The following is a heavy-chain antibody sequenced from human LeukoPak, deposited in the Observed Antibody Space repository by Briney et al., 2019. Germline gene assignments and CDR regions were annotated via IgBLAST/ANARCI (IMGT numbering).Heavy chain of an antibody. CDR1: GFILTTYD. CDR2: ISGSDSSI. Sequence: GGSLRLSCAASGFILTTYDMNWVRQAPGKGLEWVSFISGSDSSIYYADSVKGRFTISRDNAKNALYLQMNSLRAEDTAVYYCARRLDSWGQGTLVTVSS. CDR3: ARRLDS. V-gene: IGHV3-48*01. J-gene: IGHJ4*02.